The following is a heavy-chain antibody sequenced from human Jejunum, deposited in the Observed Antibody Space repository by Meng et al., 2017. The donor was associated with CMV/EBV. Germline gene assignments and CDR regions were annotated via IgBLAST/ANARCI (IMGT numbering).Heavy chain of an antibody. J-gene: IGHJ4*02. Sequence: TVSGGSVTSGNYYWNLIRQPPGEGLEWIGWIYYTGSSSYNPSLKSRATITLDTSKNQFSLKVTSVTAADTAVYYCARSTTGPGDYWGQGTLVTVSS. CDR3: ARSTTGPGDY. D-gene: IGHD1-1*01. V-gene: IGHV4-61*01. CDR2: IYYTGSS. CDR1: GGSVTSGNYY.